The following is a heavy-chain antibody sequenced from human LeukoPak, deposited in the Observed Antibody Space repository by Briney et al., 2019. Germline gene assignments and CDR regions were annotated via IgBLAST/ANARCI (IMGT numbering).Heavy chain of an antibody. D-gene: IGHD6-13*01. CDR2: IYSSGDT. CDR3: AGDGYGSSWYLDY. V-gene: IGHV3-53*01. Sequence: PGGSLRLSCAASGFTVSSKYMSWVRQTPGKGLQWVALIYSSGDTYTADSVKGRFTISRDNSENTLYLQMDSLRAEDTAVYYCAGDGYGSSWYLDYWGQGTLVTVSS. CDR1: GFTVSSKY. J-gene: IGHJ4*02.